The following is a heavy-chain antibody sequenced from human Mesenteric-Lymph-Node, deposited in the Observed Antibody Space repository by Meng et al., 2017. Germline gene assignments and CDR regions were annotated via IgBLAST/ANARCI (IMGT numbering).Heavy chain of an antibody. Sequence: GESLKISCAASGFSFSTYWMSWVRQAPGKGLEWVANIKQDGSEKYYVDSVKGRFTISRDNAKNSLYLQMNSLRAEDTAVYYCARVVFGEAVDYWGQGTLVTVSS. J-gene: IGHJ4*02. CDR2: IKQDGSEK. D-gene: IGHD2-21*01. V-gene: IGHV3-7*01. CDR1: GFSFSTYW. CDR3: ARVVFGEAVDY.